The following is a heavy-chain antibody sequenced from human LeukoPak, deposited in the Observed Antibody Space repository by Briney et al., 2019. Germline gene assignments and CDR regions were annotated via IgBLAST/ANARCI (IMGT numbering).Heavy chain of an antibody. Sequence: PSETLSLTCPVYGGSISSSSYYWGWIRQPPGKGLEWIGSIYYSGSTYYNPSLKSRVTISVDTSKNQFSLKLSSVTAADTAVYYCASQWLADYWGQGTLVTVSS. D-gene: IGHD6-19*01. V-gene: IGHV4-39*01. CDR1: GGSISSSSYY. CDR3: ASQWLADY. CDR2: IYYSGST. J-gene: IGHJ4*02.